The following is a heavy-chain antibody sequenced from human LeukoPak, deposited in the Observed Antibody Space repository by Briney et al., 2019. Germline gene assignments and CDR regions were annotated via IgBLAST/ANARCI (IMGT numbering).Heavy chain of an antibody. CDR3: ARDYQGGFAP. D-gene: IGHD2-2*01. V-gene: IGHV3-21*01. Sequence: ETLSLTCTVSGGSISSTTFYWGWIRQPPGKGLEWVSSISSGSSYKYYADSAKGQFTISRDNTKNSLYLQMNTLRAEDTAVYYCARDYQGGFAPWGQGTLVTVSS. CDR1: GGSISSTT. J-gene: IGHJ5*02. CDR2: ISSGSSYK.